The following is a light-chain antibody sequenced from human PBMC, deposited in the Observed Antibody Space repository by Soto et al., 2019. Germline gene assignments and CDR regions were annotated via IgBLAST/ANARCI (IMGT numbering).Light chain of an antibody. J-gene: IGLJ1*01. CDR3: SSFTTSSTYG. V-gene: IGLV2-18*02. CDR2: DVS. CDR1: SSDVGSYNR. Sequence: QSVLTQPPSVSGSPGQSVAISCSGTSSDVGSYNRVSWYQQPPGTAPKLMIYDVSNRPSGVPDRFSGSKSGNTASLTISGLQAEDEADYYCSSFTTSSTYGVGTGTKLTVL.